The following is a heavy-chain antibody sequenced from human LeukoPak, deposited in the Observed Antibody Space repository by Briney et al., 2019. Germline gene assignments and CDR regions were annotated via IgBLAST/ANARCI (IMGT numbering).Heavy chain of an antibody. J-gene: IGHJ4*02. CDR3: ARVRGRYSSGWYALVY. D-gene: IGHD6-19*01. V-gene: IGHV1-2*02. Sequence: ASVKVSCKASGYTFTGYYMHCVRQAPGHRLEWMGWINPNSGGTNYAQKFQGRVTMTRDTSISTAYMALSRLRSDDTAVYYCARVRGRYSSGWYALVYWGQGTLVTVSS. CDR1: GYTFTGYY. CDR2: INPNSGGT.